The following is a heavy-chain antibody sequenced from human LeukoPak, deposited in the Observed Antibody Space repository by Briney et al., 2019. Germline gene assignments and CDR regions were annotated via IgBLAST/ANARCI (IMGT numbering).Heavy chain of an antibody. D-gene: IGHD3-10*01. J-gene: IGHJ5*02. CDR3: ARLPRLLWFGELSDNWFDP. CDR2: INQDGSAK. V-gene: IGHV3-7*01. Sequence: PGGSLRLSCAASGFTFSSYWMSWVRQAPGKGLEWVANINQDGSAKFYADSVKGRFTISRDNAKNSLYLQMNSLRAEDTAVYYCARLPRLLWFGELSDNWFDPWGQGTLVTVSS. CDR1: GFTFSSYW.